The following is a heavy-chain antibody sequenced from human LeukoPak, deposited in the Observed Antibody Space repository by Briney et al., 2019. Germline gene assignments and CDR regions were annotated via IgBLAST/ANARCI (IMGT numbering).Heavy chain of an antibody. V-gene: IGHV4-61*01. J-gene: IGHJ4*02. D-gene: IGHD4-17*01. Sequence: SETLSLTCTVSGYSISSGYYWSWIRQPPGKGLEWIGYIYYSGSTNYNPSLKSRVTISVDTSKNQFSLNLSSVTAADTAVYYCARYDYGDYNFDYWGQGTLVTVSS. CDR3: ARYDYGDYNFDY. CDR1: GYSISSGYY. CDR2: IYYSGST.